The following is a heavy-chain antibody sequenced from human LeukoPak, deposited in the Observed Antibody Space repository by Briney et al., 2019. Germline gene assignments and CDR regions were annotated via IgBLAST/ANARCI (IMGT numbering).Heavy chain of an antibody. V-gene: IGHV2-5*02. D-gene: IGHD4/OR15-4a*01. CDR2: IYWDDDK. CDR3: ARDFGDYFDY. J-gene: IGHJ4*02. Sequence: SGPTLVNPTQTLTLTCAFSGFSLTTSGVGVGWVRQPPGKALEWLTLIYWDDDKRYSPSLKIRLTITKDTSKNQVVLTMTNMDPVDTATYYCARDFGDYFDYWGQGTLVIVSS. CDR1: GFSLTTSGVG.